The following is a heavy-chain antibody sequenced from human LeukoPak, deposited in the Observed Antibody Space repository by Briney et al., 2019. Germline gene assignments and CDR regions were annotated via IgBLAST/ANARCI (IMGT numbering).Heavy chain of an antibody. D-gene: IGHD2-2*01. J-gene: IGHJ4*02. CDR3: ARSGYSSTWYLQNFELDY. V-gene: IGHV3-30*02. CDR1: GFTFSSYG. CDR2: IRYDGSNK. Sequence: GGSLRLSCAASGFTFSSYGMYWVRQAPGKGLEWVAFIRYDGSNKYYADSVKGRFTISRDNSKNTLYVQMNSLRAEDTAVYFCARSGYSSTWYLQNFELDYWGQGTLVTVSS.